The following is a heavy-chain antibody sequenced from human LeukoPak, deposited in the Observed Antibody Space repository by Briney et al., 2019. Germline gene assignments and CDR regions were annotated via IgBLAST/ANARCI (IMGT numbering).Heavy chain of an antibody. V-gene: IGHV3-33*01. J-gene: IGHJ4*02. CDR1: GFTFSSYG. D-gene: IGHD1-1*01. CDR3: ARDQVPSMYFDY. CDR2: IWYDGSNK. Sequence: GGSLRLSCAASGFTFSSYGTHWVRQAPGKGLEWVAVIWYDGSNKYYADSVKGRFTISRDNSKNTLYLRMNSLRAEDTAVYYCARDQVPSMYFDYWGQGTLVTVSS.